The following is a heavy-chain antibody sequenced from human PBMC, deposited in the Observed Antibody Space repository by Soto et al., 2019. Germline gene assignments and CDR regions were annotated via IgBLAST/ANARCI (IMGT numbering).Heavy chain of an antibody. CDR2: ISYGGSNK. D-gene: IGHD1-26*01. CDR1: GFTFSSYA. J-gene: IGHJ4*02. CDR3: AKDWIRGVGATTDY. V-gene: IGHV3-30-3*01. Sequence: LRLSCAASGFTFSSYAMHWVRQAPGKGLEWVAVISYGGSNKYYADSVKGRFTISRDNSKNTLYLQMNSLRAEDTAVYYCAKDWIRGVGATTDYWGQGTLVTVSS.